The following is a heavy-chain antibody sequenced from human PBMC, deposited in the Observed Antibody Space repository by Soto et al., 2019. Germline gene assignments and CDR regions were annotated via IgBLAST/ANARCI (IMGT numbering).Heavy chain of an antibody. CDR3: AGDATRGWGISTSCSDY. V-gene: IGHV1-18*01. Sequence: QVQLVQSGAEVKKPGASVKVSCKASGYTFTSYGISWVRQAPGQGLEWMGWISAYNGNTNYAQKLQGRVTMTTDPSTSTADMELRSPRSDDTAVYYCAGDATRGWGISTSCSDYWGQGTLVTVSS. J-gene: IGHJ4*02. CDR1: GYTFTSYG. D-gene: IGHD2-2*01. CDR2: ISAYNGNT.